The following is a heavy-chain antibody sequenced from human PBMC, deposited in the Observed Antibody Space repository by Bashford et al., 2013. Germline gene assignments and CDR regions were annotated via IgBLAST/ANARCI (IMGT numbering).Heavy chain of an antibody. CDR2: FDPEESKT. Sequence: VASVKVSCKVSGYIITEVSIHWVRQAPEKGLEWMGGFDPEESKTVYAQRFQGRVTMTEDTSTDTAYMEMNRLTFDDTAVYYCTTDGGGPFWGQGTQVTVSS. J-gene: IGHJ4*02. D-gene: IGHD4-23*01. V-gene: IGHV1-24*01. CDR3: TTDGGGPF. CDR1: GYIITEVS.